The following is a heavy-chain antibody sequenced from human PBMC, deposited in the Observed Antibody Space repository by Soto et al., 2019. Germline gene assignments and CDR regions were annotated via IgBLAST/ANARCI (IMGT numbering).Heavy chain of an antibody. CDR3: AKDVAPYYYYGMDV. J-gene: IGHJ6*02. CDR1: GFTFDDYA. Sequence: QTGGSLRLSCAASGFTFDDYAMHWVRQAPGKGLEWVSGISWNSGSIGYADSVKGRFTISRDNAKNSLYLQMNSLRAEDTALYYCAKDVAPYYYYGMDVWGQGTTVTVSS. V-gene: IGHV3-9*01. D-gene: IGHD2-15*01. CDR2: ISWNSGSI.